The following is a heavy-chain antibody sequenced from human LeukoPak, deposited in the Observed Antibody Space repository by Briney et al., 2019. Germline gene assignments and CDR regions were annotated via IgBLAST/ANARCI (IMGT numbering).Heavy chain of an antibody. CDR3: ARVGDNWNFASYYMDV. Sequence: SETLSLTCTVSGGSISSHYWSWIRQPPGKGLEWIGYIYYSGSTNYNPSLKSRVTISVDTSKNRFSLKLSSVTAADTAVYYCARVGDNWNFASYYMDVWGKGTTVTVSS. J-gene: IGHJ6*03. CDR2: IYYSGST. CDR1: GGSISSHY. D-gene: IGHD1-20*01. V-gene: IGHV4-59*11.